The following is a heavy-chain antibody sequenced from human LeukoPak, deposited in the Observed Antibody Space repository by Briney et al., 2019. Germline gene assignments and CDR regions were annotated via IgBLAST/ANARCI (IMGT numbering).Heavy chain of an antibody. D-gene: IGHD3-16*01. V-gene: IGHV3-7*01. CDR1: KFSFHGYW. Sequence: GGSLRLSCAASKFSFHGYWMSWVRQAPGKGLEWVANIKQDGSEGYYMDSVKGRFTISRDNAKNLLFLQMNSLRPDDTAVYYCARLKFWSNSYAAPFDSWGQGSLVTVSS. CDR3: ARLKFWSNSYAAPFDS. CDR2: IKQDGSEG. J-gene: IGHJ4*02.